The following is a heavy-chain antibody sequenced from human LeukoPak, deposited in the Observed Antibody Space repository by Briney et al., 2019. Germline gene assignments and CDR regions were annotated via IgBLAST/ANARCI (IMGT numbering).Heavy chain of an antibody. CDR3: TKDMDPGGINV. D-gene: IGHD2-2*03. CDR2: FSLDSDNV. Sequence: GGSLRLSCGASGFTFHEKYAMHWVRQAPGKGLEWVSGFSLDSDNVGYADSVRGRFTVSRDRAKNSLYLQMNYLRPEDTALYFCTKDMDPGGINVWGQGTTVIVSS. V-gene: IGHV3-9*01. J-gene: IGHJ6*02. CDR1: GFTFHEKYA.